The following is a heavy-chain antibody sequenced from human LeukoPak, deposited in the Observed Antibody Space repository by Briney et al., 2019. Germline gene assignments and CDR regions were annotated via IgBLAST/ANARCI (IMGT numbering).Heavy chain of an antibody. CDR1: GYTFTDYY. CDR2: INPNSGGS. CDR3: AREGPIVGATQVVDY. Sequence: AAVQVSCKASGYTFTDYYMHWVRQAPGQGLEWMGWINPNSGGSDYAQKFQGRVTMTSDTSISTAYMELSRLRSDGTAVYYCAREGPIVGATQVVDYWGQGTLVTASS. D-gene: IGHD1-26*01. V-gene: IGHV1-2*02. J-gene: IGHJ4*02.